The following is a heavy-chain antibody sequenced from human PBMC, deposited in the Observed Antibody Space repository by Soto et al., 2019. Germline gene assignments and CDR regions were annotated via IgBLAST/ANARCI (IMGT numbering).Heavy chain of an antibody. V-gene: IGHV4-59*01. J-gene: IGHJ5*02. D-gene: IGHD4-17*01. CDR2: IYYSGST. Sequence: SETLSLTCTVSDGSISNYYWSWIRHPPGKKLEWIGYIYYSGSTNYNPSLKSRVTISVDTSKNQFSLKLYSVTTADTAMYYCARLPWADYGGIFDPWGQGTLVTVSS. CDR3: ARLPWADYGGIFDP. CDR1: DGSISNYY.